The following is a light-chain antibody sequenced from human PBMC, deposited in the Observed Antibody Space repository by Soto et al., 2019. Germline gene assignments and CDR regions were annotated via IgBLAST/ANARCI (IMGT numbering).Light chain of an antibody. Sequence: IVLTQSPAILALSPGDRATLSCRASQSVSSSYLAWYQQKPGQAPRLVIYGASNRATGIPDRFSASGSGTDFTLTISRLEPEDFAVYYCQQYISSPLTFGQGTKVDIK. J-gene: IGKJ1*01. CDR2: GAS. CDR3: QQYISSPLT. CDR1: QSVSSSY. V-gene: IGKV3-20*01.